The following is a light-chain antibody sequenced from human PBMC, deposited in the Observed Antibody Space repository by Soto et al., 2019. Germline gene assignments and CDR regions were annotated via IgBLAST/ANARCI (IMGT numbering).Light chain of an antibody. Sequence: QSVLTQPHSASGTPGQRVTLSCSGSSSNIGRNTVKWYRQLPGTAPKLLIGSSDQRPSCVPDRFAGSQSGTSASLAISGLESEDEADYICAAWDDSLNAWAFGGGTKLTVL. CDR2: SSD. V-gene: IGLV1-44*01. CDR3: AAWDDSLNAWA. CDR1: SSNIGRNT. J-gene: IGLJ3*02.